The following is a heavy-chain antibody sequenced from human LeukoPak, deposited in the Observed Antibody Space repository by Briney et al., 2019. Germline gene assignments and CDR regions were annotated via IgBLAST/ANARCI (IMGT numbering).Heavy chain of an antibody. D-gene: IGHD3-10*01. CDR3: ARGKVVTMVRGVIITYFDY. CDR1: GYSFTRYF. Sequence: ATVKVSCKASGYSFTRYFINWVRQAPGQGIEWIGIIIPSDGSTSYAQKFQGRVTMTRDTSTSTVYMELSSLRSEDTAVYYCARGKVVTMVRGVIITYFDYWGQGTLVTVSS. CDR2: IIPSDGST. J-gene: IGHJ4*02. V-gene: IGHV1-46*01.